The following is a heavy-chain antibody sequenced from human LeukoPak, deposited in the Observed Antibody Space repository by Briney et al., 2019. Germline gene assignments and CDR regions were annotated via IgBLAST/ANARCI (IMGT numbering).Heavy chain of an antibody. J-gene: IGHJ3*02. CDR1: GGTFSSYA. Sequence: SVKVSRKASGGTFSSYAISWVRQAPGQGLEWMGGIIPIFGTANYAQKFQGRVTITADESTSTAYMELSSLRSEDTAVYYCARDLSPPNYDFWSGYYPDAFDIWGQGTMVTVSS. V-gene: IGHV1-69*13. D-gene: IGHD3-3*01. CDR3: ARDLSPPNYDFWSGYYPDAFDI. CDR2: IIPIFGTA.